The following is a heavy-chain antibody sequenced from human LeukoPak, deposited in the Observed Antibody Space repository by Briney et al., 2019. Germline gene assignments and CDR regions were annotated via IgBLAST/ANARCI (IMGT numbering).Heavy chain of an antibody. J-gene: IGHJ6*03. V-gene: IGHV3-21*01. D-gene: IGHD2-2*01. CDR1: GFTFSSYS. CDR2: ISSSSSYI. Sequence: GGSLRLSCAASGFTFSSYSMNWDRQAPGKGLEWVSSISSSSSYIYYADSVKGRFTISRDNAKNSLYLQMNSLRAEDTAVYYCARGVVPAAYYMDVWGKGTTVTVSS. CDR3: ARGVVPAAYYMDV.